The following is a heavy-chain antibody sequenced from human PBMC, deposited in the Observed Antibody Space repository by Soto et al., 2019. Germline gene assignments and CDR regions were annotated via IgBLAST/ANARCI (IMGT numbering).Heavy chain of an antibody. CDR1: GFTFRNHA. J-gene: IGHJ6*02. Sequence: GGSLRLSCAVSGFTFRNHAMHWVRQAPGKGLEWVAVISFDGNTKYYADSVKGRVSVSRDNFANTLFLQMGNLRIEDTAVYYCAGVPLGRAIGQGMDVWGQGTTVTVSS. CDR2: ISFDGNTK. CDR3: AGVPLGRAIGQGMDV. V-gene: IGHV3-30-3*01. D-gene: IGHD2-2*01.